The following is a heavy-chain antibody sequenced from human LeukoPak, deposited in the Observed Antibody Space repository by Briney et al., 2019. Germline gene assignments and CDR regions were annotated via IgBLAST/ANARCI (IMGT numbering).Heavy chain of an antibody. CDR2: ISDSGNT. CDR1: GFTLSSYA. J-gene: IGHJ4*02. D-gene: IGHD3-9*01. CDR3: AKDASLRYFDWSYSDY. V-gene: IGHV3-23*01. Sequence: GGSLRLSCAASGFTLSSYAMSWVRQAPRKGLEWVSAISDSGNTYHADSVKGRFTISRDNSKNTLYLQMNSLRAEDTAVYYCAKDASLRYFDWSYSDYWGQGTLVTVSS.